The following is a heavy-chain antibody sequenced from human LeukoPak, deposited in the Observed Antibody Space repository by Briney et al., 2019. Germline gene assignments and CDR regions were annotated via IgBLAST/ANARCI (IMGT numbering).Heavy chain of an antibody. V-gene: IGHV3-23*01. CDR3: AKDGGLWVSAHWGDS. J-gene: IGHJ4*02. D-gene: IGHD7-27*01. Sequence: GGSLRLSCAVSGFTFSNYAVSWVRQAPGKGLEWVSTITTSDGNTYYADSVKGRFTVSRDNSKNTLFLQMNSLRAEDTAVYYCAKDGGLWVSAHWGDSWGRGTLVTVSS. CDR1: GFTFSNYA. CDR2: ITTSDGNT.